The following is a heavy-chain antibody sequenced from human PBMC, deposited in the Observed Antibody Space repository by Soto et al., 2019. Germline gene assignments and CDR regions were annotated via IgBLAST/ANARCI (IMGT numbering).Heavy chain of an antibody. V-gene: IGHV4-59*12. J-gene: IGHJ3*02. CDR1: GGSISSYD. Sequence: PSETLSLTCTVSGGSISSYDWSWIRQPPGKGLEWIGYIYYSGSTNYNPSLKSRVTISVDTSKNQFSLKLSSVTAADTAVYYCARGRSTMIVVVITPDAFDIWGQGTMVTVSS. CDR3: ARGRSTMIVVVITPDAFDI. CDR2: IYYSGST. D-gene: IGHD3-22*01.